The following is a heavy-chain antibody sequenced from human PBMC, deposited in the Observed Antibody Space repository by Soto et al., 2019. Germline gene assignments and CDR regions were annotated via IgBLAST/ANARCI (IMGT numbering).Heavy chain of an antibody. CDR2: IDSSTKYT. D-gene: IGHD3-22*01. Sequence: GGSVRLSCEASGFTFRDYYMTWFRQAPGKGLEWLSYIDSSTKYTNYADSVKGRFTISRDNAKNSLYLQMNSLRADDTAVYYCAGSGYYHNSGMDVWGQGTTVTVSS. V-gene: IGHV3-11*03. CDR1: GFTFRDYY. CDR3: AGSGYYHNSGMDV. J-gene: IGHJ6*02.